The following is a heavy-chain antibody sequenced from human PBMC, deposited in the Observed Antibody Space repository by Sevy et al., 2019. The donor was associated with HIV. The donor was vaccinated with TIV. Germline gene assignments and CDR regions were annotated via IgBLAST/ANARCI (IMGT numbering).Heavy chain of an antibody. Sequence: GGSLRLSCAASGFTFSSYAMSWVRQAPGKGLEWVSSISGSGDNTFYADSVKGRFTISRDNSRNTLYLQMNSLRAEDTAVYDCAKGPAAALDYWGQGTLVTVSS. D-gene: IGHD6-13*01. J-gene: IGHJ4*02. V-gene: IGHV3-23*01. CDR1: GFTFSSYA. CDR3: AKGPAAALDY. CDR2: ISGSGDNT.